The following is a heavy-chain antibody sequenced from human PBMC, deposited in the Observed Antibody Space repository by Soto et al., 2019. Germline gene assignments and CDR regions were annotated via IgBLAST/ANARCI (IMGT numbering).Heavy chain of an antibody. CDR1: GLFVGNNY. V-gene: IGHV3-53*01. J-gene: IGHJ3*02. CDR3: TRAGGRELVAFDI. CDR2: IYSSGTI. Sequence: GGSLRLSCAASGLFVGNNYMSWVRQAPGKGLEWVSIIYSSGTIHYADSVKGRFTISRDNSKNTLDLQMNSLRAEDTAVYYCTRAGGRELVAFDIWGQGTMVTVSS. D-gene: IGHD3-10*01.